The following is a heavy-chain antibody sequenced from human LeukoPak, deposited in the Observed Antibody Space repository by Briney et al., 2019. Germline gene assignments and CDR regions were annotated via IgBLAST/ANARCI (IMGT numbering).Heavy chain of an antibody. Sequence: SETLSLTCTVSGGSISSYYWSWIRQPPGKGLEWIGYIYYSGSTNYNPSLKSRVSISIDTSKNQFSLTLTSVTAADTAVYYCARDVDPYFDFWGQGTLVTVSS. J-gene: IGHJ4*02. CDR1: GGSISSYY. V-gene: IGHV4-59*12. CDR3: ARDVDPYFDF. CDR2: IYYSGST.